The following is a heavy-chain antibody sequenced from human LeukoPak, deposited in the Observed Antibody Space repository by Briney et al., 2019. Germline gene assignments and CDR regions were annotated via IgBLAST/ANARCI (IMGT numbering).Heavy chain of an antibody. D-gene: IGHD3-22*01. J-gene: IGHJ6*04. CDR3: AKEPHGYNGMDV. Sequence: GGSLTLSCAASGFTFSSYAMSWVRQATGKGLEWVSAISGSGGSTYYADSVKGRLTISRDNSKNTLYLQMNSLRAEDTAVHYCAKEPHGYNGMDVWGKGTTVTVSS. CDR1: GFTFSSYA. V-gene: IGHV3-23*01. CDR2: ISGSGGST.